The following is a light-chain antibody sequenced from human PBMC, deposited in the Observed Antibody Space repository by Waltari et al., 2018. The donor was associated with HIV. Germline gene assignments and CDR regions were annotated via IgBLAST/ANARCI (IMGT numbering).Light chain of an antibody. Sequence: EIVLTQSPATLSLSPGERATLSCRASQGVSSYLAWYQQKPGQPPRLLSYDASNRTTVIPARFSGSGPGTDFTLTISSLEPEDFAVYYCQQRSNWLTFGGGTKVEIK. V-gene: IGKV3D-11*01. CDR1: QGVSSY. CDR3: QQRSNWLT. CDR2: DAS. J-gene: IGKJ4*01.